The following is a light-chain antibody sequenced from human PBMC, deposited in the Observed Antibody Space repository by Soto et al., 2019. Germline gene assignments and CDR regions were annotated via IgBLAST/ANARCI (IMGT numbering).Light chain of an antibody. J-gene: IGLJ1*01. Sequence: QSALTQPASVSGSPGQSITISCTGTSSDVGAYNYVSWYQQPPGEAPKLMIYEVTDRPSGVSNRFSGSKSGNTASLTISGLQAEDEDDYCCSSYTSSDTLVFGTGTKVTVL. CDR1: SSDVGAYNY. CDR2: EVT. V-gene: IGLV2-14*01. CDR3: SSYTSSDTLV.